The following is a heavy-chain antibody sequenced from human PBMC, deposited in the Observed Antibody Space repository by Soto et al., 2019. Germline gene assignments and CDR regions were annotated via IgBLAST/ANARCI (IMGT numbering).Heavy chain of an antibody. CDR3: TTGPPLPTGPSPY. D-gene: IGHD4-17*01. J-gene: IGHJ4*02. V-gene: IGHV3-15*07. Sequence: EVQLVESGGGLVQPGGSLRLSCAASGFTFSNAWMNWVRQAPGKGLEWVGRIKSKTDGGTTDYAAPVKGRFTISRYDSKNTLYLQMNSLKTEDTAVYYCTTGPPLPTGPSPYWGQGTLVTVSS. CDR1: GFTFSNAW. CDR2: IKSKTDGGTT.